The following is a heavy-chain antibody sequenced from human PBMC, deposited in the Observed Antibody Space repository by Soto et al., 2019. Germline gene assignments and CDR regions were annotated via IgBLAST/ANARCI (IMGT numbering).Heavy chain of an antibody. CDR1: GHTFTGHH. D-gene: IGHD7-27*01. V-gene: IGHV1-2*02. Sequence: QVQLVQSGPEVKMPGASVKVSCKASGHTFTGHHMHWVRQAPGQGLEWMAYIDLDSSHTKYAQRFKGRVTTTRNTSITPAYMELSGLRSDDTALYYCGLEPTGTGGFDYWGQGTVLTVSS. J-gene: IGHJ4*02. CDR2: IDLDSSHT. CDR3: GLEPTGTGGFDY.